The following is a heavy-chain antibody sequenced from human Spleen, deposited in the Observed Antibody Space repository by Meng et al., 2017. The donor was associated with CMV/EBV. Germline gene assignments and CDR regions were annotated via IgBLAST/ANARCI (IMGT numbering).Heavy chain of an antibody. CDR2: INPNSGGT. Sequence: ASVKVSCKASGYTFTGYYMHWARQAPGQGLEWMGCINPNSGGTNYAQKFQGRVTMTRDTSITTAYMALRSLRSDDTAVYYCARTRIAPTGPEYNWNDVEDYWGQGTLVTVSS. D-gene: IGHD1-20*01. CDR1: GYTFTGYY. CDR3: ARTRIAPTGPEYNWNDVEDY. J-gene: IGHJ4*02. V-gene: IGHV1-2*02.